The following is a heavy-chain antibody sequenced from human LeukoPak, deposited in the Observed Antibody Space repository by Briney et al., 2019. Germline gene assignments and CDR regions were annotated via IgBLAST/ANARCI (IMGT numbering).Heavy chain of an antibody. J-gene: IGHJ5*02. V-gene: IGHV4-59*12. Sequence: PSETLSLTCTVSGGSISSYYWSWIRQPPGKGLEWIGYIYYSGSTNYNPSLKSRVTISVDTSKNQFSLKLSSVTAADTAVYYCARDERLDPWGQGTLVTVSS. CDR1: GGSISSYY. CDR3: ARDERLDP. CDR2: IYYSGST.